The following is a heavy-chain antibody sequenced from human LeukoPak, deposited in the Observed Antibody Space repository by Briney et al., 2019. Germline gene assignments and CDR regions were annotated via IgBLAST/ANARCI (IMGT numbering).Heavy chain of an antibody. J-gene: IGHJ4*02. V-gene: IGHV4-59*08. CDR1: GGSISGHY. CDR3: ARLSKDTVVLPAAMAHYFDY. D-gene: IGHD2-2*01. CDR2: IHYTGST. Sequence: SETLSLTCTVSGGSISGHYWSWIRQPPGKGLQLIGYIHYTGSTNYNPSLESRVTLSVDTSKNQFSLKLRSVTAADTAVYYCARLSKDTVVLPAAMAHYFDYWGQGTLVTVSS.